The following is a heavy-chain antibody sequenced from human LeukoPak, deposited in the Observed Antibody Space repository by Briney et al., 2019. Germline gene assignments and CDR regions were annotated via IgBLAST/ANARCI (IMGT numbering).Heavy chain of an antibody. CDR2: IKQDGSEK. J-gene: IGHJ4*02. V-gene: IGHV3-7*03. Sequence: GGSLRLSCAGSGFSFSSYWMTWVRQAPGKGLEWVANIKQDGSEKYYADSVKGRFTISRDNSKSALYLLMTSLRAEDTALYYCAKDMVRGDCSGGSCYPLGYWGRGARVTVSS. CDR3: AKDMVRGDCSGGSCYPLGY. CDR1: GFSFSSYW. D-gene: IGHD2-15*01.